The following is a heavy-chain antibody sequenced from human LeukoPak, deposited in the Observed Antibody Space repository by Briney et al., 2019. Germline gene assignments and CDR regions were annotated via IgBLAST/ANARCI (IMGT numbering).Heavy chain of an antibody. D-gene: IGHD6-19*01. CDR2: ISYDGSNK. Sequence: GGSLRLSCAASGFTFSSYGMRWVRQAPGKGLEWVAVISYDGSNKYYADSVKGRFTISRDNSKNTLYLQMNSLRAEDTAVYYCAKVGSGWYYFDYWGQGTLVTVSS. CDR1: GFTFSSYG. V-gene: IGHV3-30*18. J-gene: IGHJ4*02. CDR3: AKVGSGWYYFDY.